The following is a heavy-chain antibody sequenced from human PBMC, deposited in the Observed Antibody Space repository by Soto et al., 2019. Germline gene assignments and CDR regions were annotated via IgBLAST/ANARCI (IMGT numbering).Heavy chain of an antibody. CDR3: ARVDDY. CDR2: VNESGST. Sequence: QVQLQQWGAGLLKPSETLSLTCAVHGGSFSGHYWGWIRQSPGKGLEWIGEVNESGSTNYNPSLERRVTISVDTSKSQFSLKLNSVTAADTAVYYCARVDDYWGQGTLVTVSS. J-gene: IGHJ4*02. V-gene: IGHV4-34*02. CDR1: GGSFSGHY.